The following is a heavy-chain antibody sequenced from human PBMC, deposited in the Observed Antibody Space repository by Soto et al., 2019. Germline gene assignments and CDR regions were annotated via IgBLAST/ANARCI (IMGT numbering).Heavy chain of an antibody. J-gene: IGHJ6*02. CDR1: GFTFSSYA. CDR2: ISYDGSNK. D-gene: IGHD3-3*01. CDR3: ARDRVKLAGYDFWSGYRGYYYYGMDV. Sequence: GGSLRLSCAASGFTFSSYAMHWVRQAPGKGLEWVAVISYDGSNKYYEDSVKGRFTISRDNSKNTLYLQMNSLRAEDTAVYYCARDRVKLAGYDFWSGYRGYYYYGMDVWGQGTTVTVSS. V-gene: IGHV3-30-3*01.